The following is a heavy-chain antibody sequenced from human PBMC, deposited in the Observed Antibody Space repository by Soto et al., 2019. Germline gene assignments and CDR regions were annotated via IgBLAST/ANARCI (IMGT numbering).Heavy chain of an antibody. V-gene: IGHV4-59*08. CDR2: VYYSDST. D-gene: IGHD3-22*01. CDR1: GGSLSSYY. CDR3: AGLNYYDSSGYYEVVHNWFDP. Sequence: SETLSLTCTVSGGSLSSYYWSWIRQAPGKGLENLGYVYYSDSTNYNPSLKSRVTISVDTSKNQFSLKLSSVTAADTAVYYCAGLNYYDSSGYYEVVHNWFDPWGQGTLVTVSS. J-gene: IGHJ5*02.